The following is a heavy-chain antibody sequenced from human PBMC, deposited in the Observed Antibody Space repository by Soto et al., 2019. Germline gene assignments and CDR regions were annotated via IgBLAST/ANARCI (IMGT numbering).Heavy chain of an antibody. Sequence: SETLSLTCTVSGGSINSGDYYWTWVRQPPGKGLEWIGNIFHSGSTYYTPSLQSRVTISLDTSKNHFSLKLSSVTPADTAVYYCARDRYYGSGTYYDFYSGMDGWGQGTTVTVSS. CDR3: ARDRYYGSGTYYDFYSGMDG. CDR2: IFHSGST. J-gene: IGHJ6*02. D-gene: IGHD3-10*01. CDR1: GGSINSGDYY. V-gene: IGHV4-30-4*01.